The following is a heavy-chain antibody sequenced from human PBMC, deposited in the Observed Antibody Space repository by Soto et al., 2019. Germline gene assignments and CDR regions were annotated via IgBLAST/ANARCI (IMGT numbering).Heavy chain of an antibody. J-gene: IGHJ6*02. CDR1: GYTFTSYG. CDR3: ARETFSGYSYGPPRGTMDV. CDR2: ISAYNGNT. Sequence: QVQLVQSGAEMKKPGASVKVSCKASGYTFTSYGISWVRQAPGQGLEWMGWISAYNGNTNYAQKLQGRVTMTTDTSTSTDYMELRSLRSDDTAVYYCARETFSGYSYGPPRGTMDVWGQGTTVTNSS. V-gene: IGHV1-18*04. D-gene: IGHD5-18*01.